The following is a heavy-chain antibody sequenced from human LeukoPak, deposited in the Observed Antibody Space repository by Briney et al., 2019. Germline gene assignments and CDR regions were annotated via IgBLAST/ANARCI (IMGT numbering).Heavy chain of an antibody. D-gene: IGHD6-25*01. V-gene: IGHV3-23*01. CDR3: ARQAAATREDYFYYMDV. Sequence: PGGSLRLSCAASGFSFSNYAMSWVRQAPGKGLEWVSGIRGSGGTTYYADSVKGHFTISRDNSKNTLYLQMNSLRAEDTALYYCARQAAATREDYFYYMDVWGKGTPVTVSS. CDR1: GFSFSNYA. J-gene: IGHJ6*03. CDR2: IRGSGGTT.